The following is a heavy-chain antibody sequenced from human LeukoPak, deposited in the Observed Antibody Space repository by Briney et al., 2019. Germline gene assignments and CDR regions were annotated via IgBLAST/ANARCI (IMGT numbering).Heavy chain of an antibody. CDR2: INHSGST. CDR3: ARPSSDILTGYYGHGAFDI. Sequence: KASETLSLTCTVSGGSISSSSYYWGWIRQPPGKGLEWIGEINHSGSTNYNPSLKSRVTISVDTSKNQLSLKLSSVTAADTAVYYCARPSSDILTGYYGHGAFDIWGQGTMVTVSS. CDR1: GGSISSSSYY. V-gene: IGHV4-39*07. J-gene: IGHJ3*02. D-gene: IGHD3-9*01.